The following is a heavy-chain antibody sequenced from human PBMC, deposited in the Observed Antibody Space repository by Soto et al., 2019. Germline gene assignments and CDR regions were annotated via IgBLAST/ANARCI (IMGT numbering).Heavy chain of an antibody. CDR3: ATDSPRGLRGLTPAFDI. CDR2: IYSGGST. V-gene: IGHV3-66*01. D-gene: IGHD3-10*01. J-gene: IGHJ3*02. Sequence: GGSLRLSCAASGFTVSSNYMSWVRQAPGKGLEWVSVIYSGGSTYYADSVKGRFTISRDNSKNTLYLQMNSLRAEDTAGYYCATDSPRGLRGLTPAFDIWGQGTMVTVSS. CDR1: GFTVSSNY.